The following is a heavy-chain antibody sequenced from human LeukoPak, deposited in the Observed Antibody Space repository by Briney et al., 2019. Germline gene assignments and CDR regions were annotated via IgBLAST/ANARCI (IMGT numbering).Heavy chain of an antibody. J-gene: IGHJ4*01. CDR3: ARDHRYAFDN. D-gene: IGHD5-12*01. Sequence: GGSLRLSCAASGFSFIDYSMNWVRQAPGKGLEWISYIGISSGNTKYADSVKGRFTISRDKARNSLYLQMNSLRVEDMAMYYCARDHRYAFDNWGHGTLVTVSS. CDR1: GFSFIDYS. CDR2: IGISSGNT. V-gene: IGHV3-48*01.